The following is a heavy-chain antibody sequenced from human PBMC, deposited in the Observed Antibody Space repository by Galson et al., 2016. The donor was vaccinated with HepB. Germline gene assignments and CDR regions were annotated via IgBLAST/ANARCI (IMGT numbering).Heavy chain of an antibody. CDR2: IYYSEST. Sequence: ETLSLTCTVSGGSISSRTYYWGWIRQPPGKGLEWIGSIYYSESTYYNPSLKSRVTISVDTSKNQFSLKVTSVTAADTAVYYCARAGDLGPAENALEIWGQGTLVTVSS. CDR1: GGSISSRTYY. D-gene: IGHD7-27*01. CDR3: ARAGDLGPAENALEI. V-gene: IGHV4-39*01. J-gene: IGHJ3*02.